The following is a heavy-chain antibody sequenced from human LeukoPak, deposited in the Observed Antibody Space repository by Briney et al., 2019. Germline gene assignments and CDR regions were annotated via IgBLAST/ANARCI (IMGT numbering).Heavy chain of an antibody. CDR2: IYYSGST. CDR1: GGSLSSYY. D-gene: IGHD3/OR15-3a*01. CDR3: ARFDGFLSNFDY. J-gene: IGHJ4*02. Sequence: SESLSLTCSGSGGSLSSYYWSWVRQPPGKGVEGIGYIYYSGSTNYNPSLTSRVPISVDTSKNQFSLKLSSVTAADTAVYYCARFDGFLSNFDYWGQGTLVTVSS. V-gene: IGHV4-59*01.